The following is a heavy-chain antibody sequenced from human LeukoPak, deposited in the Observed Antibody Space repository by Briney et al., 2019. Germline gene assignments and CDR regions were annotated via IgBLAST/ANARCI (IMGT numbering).Heavy chain of an antibody. V-gene: IGHV4-38-2*02. CDR2: IYHSGST. D-gene: IGHD1-26*01. J-gene: IGHJ4*02. CDR1: GYSISSGYY. Sequence: SETLSLTCTVSGYSISSGYYWGWIRQPPGEGLEWIGSIYHSGSTYYNPSLKSRVTISVDTSKNQFSLKLSSVTAADTAVYYCARVSRGSYTYYFDYWGQGTLVTVSS. CDR3: ARVSRGSYTYYFDY.